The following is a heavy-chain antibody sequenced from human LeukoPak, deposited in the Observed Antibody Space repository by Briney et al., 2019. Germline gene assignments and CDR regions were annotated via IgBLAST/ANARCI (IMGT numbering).Heavy chain of an antibody. V-gene: IGHV3-64D*06. CDR1: GFTFSSYT. Sequence: LAGGSLRLSCSASGFTFSSYTVHWVRQAPGKGLEFVSAITSTGGNTYYADSVTGGFTLSRDNSKNTLYLQVSSLRAEDTAVYYCVIVRGYFDSSGTDYWGQGTLVTVSS. J-gene: IGHJ4*02. D-gene: IGHD3-9*01. CDR3: VIVRGYFDSSGTDY. CDR2: ITSTGGNT.